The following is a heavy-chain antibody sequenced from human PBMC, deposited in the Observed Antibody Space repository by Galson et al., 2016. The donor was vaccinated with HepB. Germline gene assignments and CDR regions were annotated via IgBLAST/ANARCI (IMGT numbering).Heavy chain of an antibody. V-gene: IGHV3-7*01. D-gene: IGHD4-23*01. Sequence: SLRLSCAASGFTFSSYGMHWVRQAPGKGLEWVANLNKDGSEKYYMDSVKGRFTISRDNAKNALYLQMNSLRAEDTAVYYCARAQTTVVTYIDNWGQGTLVTVSS. CDR2: LNKDGSEK. CDR1: GFTFSSYG. CDR3: ARAQTTVVTYIDN. J-gene: IGHJ4*02.